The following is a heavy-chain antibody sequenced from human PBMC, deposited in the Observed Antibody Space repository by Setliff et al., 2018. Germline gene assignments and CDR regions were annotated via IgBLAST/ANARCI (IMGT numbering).Heavy chain of an antibody. CDR1: GGTFRDFA. Sequence: ASVKVSCKASGGTFRDFAISWVRQAPGQGLEWMGGIMPVFGTPDYAQKFEGRVTISADETTTTAHLELSSLRSEDTGVYYCGSRQFPGGGNYYYFMDVWGKGTTVTVS. CDR2: IMPVFGTP. D-gene: IGHD1-1*01. V-gene: IGHV1-69*13. CDR3: GSRQFPGGGNYYYFMDV. J-gene: IGHJ6*03.